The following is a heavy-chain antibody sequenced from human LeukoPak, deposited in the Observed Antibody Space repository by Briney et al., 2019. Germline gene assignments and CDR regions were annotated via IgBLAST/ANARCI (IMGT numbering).Heavy chain of an antibody. D-gene: IGHD3-10*01. CDR2: IYYNGST. Sequence: SETLSLTCTVSGGSISSSIYYWGWIRQPPGKGLEWIGSIYYNGSTYYNPSLKSRVTMSVDTSKNQFSLKLSSVTAADTAVYYCASGRRAFYYYATWGQGTLVTVSS. J-gene: IGHJ4*02. CDR3: ASGRRAFYYYAT. CDR1: GGSISSSIYY. V-gene: IGHV4-39*07.